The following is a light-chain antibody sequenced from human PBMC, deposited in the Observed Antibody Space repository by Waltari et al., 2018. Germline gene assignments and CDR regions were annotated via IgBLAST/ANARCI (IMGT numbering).Light chain of an antibody. CDR2: DVT. J-gene: IGLJ2*01. V-gene: IGLV2-11*01. Sequence: QSALTQPRSVSGSPGQSVTISCTGTSRDVGFYNYVSWYQQHPGKAPKLMIYDVTKRPSGVPDRFSGSKSGNTASRTISGLQAEDEADYYCYSYAGSYTSVFGGGTKVTVL. CDR3: YSYAGSYTSV. CDR1: SRDVGFYNY.